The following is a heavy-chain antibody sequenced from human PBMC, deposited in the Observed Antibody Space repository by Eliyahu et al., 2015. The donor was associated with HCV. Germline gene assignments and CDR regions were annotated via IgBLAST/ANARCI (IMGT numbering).Heavy chain of an antibody. D-gene: IGHD6-13*01. CDR3: ARDPQQLVLWGIWQNSYYYYGMDV. V-gene: IGHV3-30*03. J-gene: IGHJ6*02. Sequence: ADSVKGRFTISRDNSKNTLYLQMNSLRAEDTAVYYCARDPQQLVLWGIWQNSYYYYGMDVWGQGTTVTVSS.